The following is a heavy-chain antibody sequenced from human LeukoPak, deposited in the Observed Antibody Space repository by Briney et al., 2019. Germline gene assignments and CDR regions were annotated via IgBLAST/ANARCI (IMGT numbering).Heavy chain of an antibody. D-gene: IGHD1-14*01. V-gene: IGHV4-39*01. CDR1: GGSISSSSYH. J-gene: IGHJ4*02. Sequence: PSETLSLTCTVSGGSISSSSYHWGWIRQPPGKGLEWIGSIYYSGNTYYNPSLKSRVTISVDTSKNQFSLKLSSVTAADTAVYYCARREAVLTGYFDYWGQGTLVTVSS. CDR3: ARREAVLTGYFDY. CDR2: IYYSGNT.